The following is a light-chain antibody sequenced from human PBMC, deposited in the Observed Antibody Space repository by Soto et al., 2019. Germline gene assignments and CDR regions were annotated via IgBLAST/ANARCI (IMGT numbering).Light chain of an antibody. Sequence: VLTQSPATLSLSPGERATLSCRASQTVSSSYLAWYHHKPGQAPRLLIYGASSRPTGVPSRFVGSGSGTDFTLTISRMDRQDFAVYYCQQYGCSPTFGHGTTIDVK. CDR3: QQYGCSPT. V-gene: IGKV3-20*01. CDR2: GAS. J-gene: IGKJ3*01. CDR1: QTVSSSY.